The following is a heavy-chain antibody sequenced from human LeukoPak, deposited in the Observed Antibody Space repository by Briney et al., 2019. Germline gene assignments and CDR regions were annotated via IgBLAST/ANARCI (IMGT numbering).Heavy chain of an antibody. Sequence: PGGSLRLSCAASGFTFSGYTMNWVRQAPGKVLEWVSSISSSSSYIYYADSVKGRFTISRDNAKNSLYLQMNSLRAEDTAVYNCARARSRYGSGSYNFDYWGQGTLVTVSS. J-gene: IGHJ4*02. V-gene: IGHV3-21*01. CDR3: ARARSRYGSGSYNFDY. CDR1: GFTFSGYT. CDR2: ISSSSSYI. D-gene: IGHD3-10*01.